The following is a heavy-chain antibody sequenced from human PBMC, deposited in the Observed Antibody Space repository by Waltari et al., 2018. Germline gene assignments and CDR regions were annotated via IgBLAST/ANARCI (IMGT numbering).Heavy chain of an antibody. CDR1: GFTFSSSA. J-gene: IGHJ4*02. CDR3: ARDYRITMVRGVIRY. D-gene: IGHD3-10*01. CDR2: IWYDGTNK. Sequence: QVQLVESGGAVVQPGRSLRLSCAPSGFTFSSSALHWVRQAPGKGLEWVAVIWYDGTNKYYADSVKGRFTISRDNSKNTVYLQMNSLRAEDTAVYYCARDYRITMVRGVIRYWGQGTLVTVSS. V-gene: IGHV3-33*01.